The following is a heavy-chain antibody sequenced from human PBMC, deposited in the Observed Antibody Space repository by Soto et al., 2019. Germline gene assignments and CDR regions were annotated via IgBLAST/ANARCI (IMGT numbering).Heavy chain of an antibody. Sequence: EVQLVESGGGLVQPGGSLRLSCAASGLTVSTNPMSWVRQAPGKGLEWVSVIYTGGGTHYADSVKGRFTISRDNSKNTVTLKMNSLRPEATAGYYCDRDGSRHWGQGTLVTVSS. V-gene: IGHV3-66*01. CDR3: DRDGSRH. CDR2: IYTGGGT. J-gene: IGHJ4*02. CDR1: GLTVSTNP.